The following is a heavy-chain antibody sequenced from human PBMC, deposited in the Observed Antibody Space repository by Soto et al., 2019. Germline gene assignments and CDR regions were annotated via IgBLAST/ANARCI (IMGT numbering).Heavy chain of an antibody. V-gene: IGHV1-3*01. CDR1: GYTFTSYA. J-gene: IGHJ4*02. D-gene: IGHD3-22*01. Sequence: QVQLVQSGAEVKKPGASVKVSCKAFGYTFTSYAMHWVRQAPGQRLEWMGWINAGNGNTKYSQKFQGRVTITRDTSASTAYMELSSLRSEDTAVYYCASSLDYYDSSGPRYWGQGTLVTVSS. CDR2: INAGNGNT. CDR3: ASSLDYYDSSGPRY.